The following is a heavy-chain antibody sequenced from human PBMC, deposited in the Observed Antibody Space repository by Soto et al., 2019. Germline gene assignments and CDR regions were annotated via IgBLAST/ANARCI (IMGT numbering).Heavy chain of an antibody. D-gene: IGHD6-6*01. CDR3: VSYLVRVAAPPGGSSFEI. V-gene: IGHV3-33*01. CDR2: IWYDGSNK. CDR1: GFTFSSYG. Sequence: GGSLRLSCAASGFTFSSYGMHWVRQAQGKGLEWVAVIWYDGSNKYYADSVKGRFTISRDSSKNTLYLQKNSLRAEDTAVYYCVSYLVRVAAPPGGSSFEIWGQGTRCTVAS. J-gene: IGHJ3*02.